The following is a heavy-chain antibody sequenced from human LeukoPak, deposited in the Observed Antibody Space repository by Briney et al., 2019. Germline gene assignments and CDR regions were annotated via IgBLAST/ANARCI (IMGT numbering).Heavy chain of an antibody. CDR3: ATYSSGRRGYYFDS. J-gene: IGHJ4*02. D-gene: IGHD6-19*01. CDR2: SYSGNTT. V-gene: IGHV3-66*01. Sequence: GGSLRLSCEASGFTVSSNYMSWVRQAPGKGLEWVAISYSGNTTYCADSVRGRFTISRDKSKNRLHLQMNSLRAEDTAVYYCATYSSGRRGYYFDSWGQGTLVTVSS. CDR1: GFTVSSNY.